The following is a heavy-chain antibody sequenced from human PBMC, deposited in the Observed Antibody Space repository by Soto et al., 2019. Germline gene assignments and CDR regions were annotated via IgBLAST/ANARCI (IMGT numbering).Heavy chain of an antibody. J-gene: IGHJ4*02. Sequence: QVQLVESGGGVVQPGRSLRLSCAASGFTFSSYGMHWVRQAPGKGLEWVAVISYDGSNKYYADSVKGRFTISRDNSKNTLYLQMNSLRAEDTALYYCAKDDCSGGSCYREIFDYLGQGTLVTVSS. CDR2: ISYDGSNK. V-gene: IGHV3-30*18. CDR1: GFTFSSYG. D-gene: IGHD2-15*01. CDR3: AKDDCSGGSCYREIFDY.